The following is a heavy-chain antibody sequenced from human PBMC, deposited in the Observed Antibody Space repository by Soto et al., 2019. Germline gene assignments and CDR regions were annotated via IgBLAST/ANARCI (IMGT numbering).Heavy chain of an antibody. D-gene: IGHD1-1*01. V-gene: IGHV3-30*18. CDR1: GFTFSSYG. CDR2: ISYDGSNK. CDR3: AKVPHLEPDYYYYGMDV. Sequence: QVQLVESGGGVVQPGRSLRLSCAASGFTFSSYGMHWVRQAPGKGLEWVAVISYDGSNKYYADSVKGRFTISRDNSKNTLYLQMNSLRAEDTAVYYCAKVPHLEPDYYYYGMDVWGQGTTVTVSS. J-gene: IGHJ6*02.